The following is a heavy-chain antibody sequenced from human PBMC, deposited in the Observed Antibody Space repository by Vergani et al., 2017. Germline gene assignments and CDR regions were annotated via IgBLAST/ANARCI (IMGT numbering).Heavy chain of an antibody. D-gene: IGHD3-3*01. CDR1: GYTFSHHW. Sequence: EVQLVQSGAEVRKPGESLKISCSGSGYTFSHHWIAWVRETPGKGLEWMGMINPRDSDTRFSPSFQGQVTMSVDKSLSTAYLQWSSLKASDTATYYCAKAHDFSSLYSSYNWFDPWGQGTQVTVSS. V-gene: IGHV5-51*01. CDR3: AKAHDFSSLYSSYNWFDP. J-gene: IGHJ5*02. CDR2: INPRDSDT.